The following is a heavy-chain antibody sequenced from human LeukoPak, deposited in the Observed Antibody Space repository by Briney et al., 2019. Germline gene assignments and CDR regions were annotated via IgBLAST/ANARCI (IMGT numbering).Heavy chain of an antibody. D-gene: IGHD1-26*01. CDR3: VREIGNSGSYD. Sequence: GGSLTLSCEASGFTFSNYAMHWVRQAPGKGLEWVSVIYRGDRTYYADSVKGRFTISRDHSKNTLYLQMNSLRAEDTAVYYCVREIGNSGSYDWGQGTLVTVSS. V-gene: IGHV3-53*01. J-gene: IGHJ4*02. CDR1: GFTFSNYA. CDR2: IYRGDRT.